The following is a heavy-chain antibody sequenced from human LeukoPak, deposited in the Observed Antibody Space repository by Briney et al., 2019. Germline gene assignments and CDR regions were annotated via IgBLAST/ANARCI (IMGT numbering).Heavy chain of an antibody. CDR3: AREDSSSWCLGDDAFDI. D-gene: IGHD6-13*01. V-gene: IGHV1-2*02. J-gene: IGHJ3*02. CDR2: INPNSGGT. Sequence: ASVKVSCKASGYTFTGYYMHWVRQAPGQGLEWMGWINPNSGGTNYAQKFQGRVTMTRDTSISTAYMELSRLRSDDTAVYYCAREDSSSWCLGDDAFDIWGQGTMVTVSS. CDR1: GYTFTGYY.